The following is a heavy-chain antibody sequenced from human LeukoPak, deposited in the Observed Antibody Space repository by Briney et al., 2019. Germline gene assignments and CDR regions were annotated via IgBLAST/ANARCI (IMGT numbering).Heavy chain of an antibody. CDR1: GYTFTSYY. CDR2: INPSGGST. Sequence: ASVKVSCMASGYTFTSYYMHWVRQAPGQGLEWMGIINPSGGSTSYAQKFQGRVTMTRDTSTSTVYMELSSLRSEVTAVYYCARDTVAGTPGFDYWGQGTLVTVSS. D-gene: IGHD6-19*01. J-gene: IGHJ4*02. V-gene: IGHV1-46*01. CDR3: ARDTVAGTPGFDY.